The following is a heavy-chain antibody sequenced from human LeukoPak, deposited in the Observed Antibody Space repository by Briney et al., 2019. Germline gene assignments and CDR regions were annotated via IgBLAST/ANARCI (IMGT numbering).Heavy chain of an antibody. CDR3: ARGDASWYYMDV. V-gene: IGHV3-7*04. D-gene: IGHD3-16*02. J-gene: IGHJ6*03. Sequence: AGGSLRLSCAASGFSFSSYWMSWLRQPPRQGLEWVANMNQDGCGNYSVDSVKGRFTISRDNAKNSLYLQMNSLRAEDTAVYYCARGDASWYYMDVWGKGTTVTVSS. CDR2: MNQDGCGN. CDR1: GFSFSSYW.